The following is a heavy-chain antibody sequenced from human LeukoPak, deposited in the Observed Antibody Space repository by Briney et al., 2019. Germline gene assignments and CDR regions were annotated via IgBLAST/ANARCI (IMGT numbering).Heavy chain of an antibody. CDR3: GRTSRYSGYDQAEY. J-gene: IGHJ4*02. D-gene: IGHD5-12*01. CDR1: EYTFTGYY. Sequence: GASVKVSCKASEYTFTGYYIHWVRRAPGQGLEWMGWINPNSGGTNYAQKFQGRVTMTRGTSITTAYMELSRLTSDDTAVYYCGRTSRYSGYDQAEYWGQGTLVTVSS. V-gene: IGHV1-2*02. CDR2: INPNSGGT.